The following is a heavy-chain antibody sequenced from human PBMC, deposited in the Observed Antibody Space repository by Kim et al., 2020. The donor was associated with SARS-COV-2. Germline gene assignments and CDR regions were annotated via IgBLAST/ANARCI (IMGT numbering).Heavy chain of an antibody. D-gene: IGHD1-1*01. V-gene: IGHV3-23*01. CDR3: ARSRGIRTGDNYYGMDV. Sequence: SVKGRFTISRDKSKSTVYLQMTSLKAKDTAVYYCARSRGIRTGDNYYGMDVWGQGTTVTVSS. J-gene: IGHJ6*02.